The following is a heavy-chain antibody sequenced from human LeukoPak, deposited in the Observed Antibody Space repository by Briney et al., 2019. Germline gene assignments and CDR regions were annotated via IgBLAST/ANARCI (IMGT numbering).Heavy chain of an antibody. CDR3: ARSPDRYFDWYILIPITPLFDFAY. V-gene: IGHV1-2*02. J-gene: IGHJ4*02. Sequence: GASVKVSCKASGYTFTGYYMHWVRQAPGQGLEWMGWINPNSGGTNYAQKFQGRVTMTRDTSISTAYMELSRLRSDDTAVYYCARSPDRYFDWYILIPITPLFDFAYWGQGTLVTVSS. CDR1: GYTFTGYY. D-gene: IGHD3-9*01. CDR2: INPNSGGT.